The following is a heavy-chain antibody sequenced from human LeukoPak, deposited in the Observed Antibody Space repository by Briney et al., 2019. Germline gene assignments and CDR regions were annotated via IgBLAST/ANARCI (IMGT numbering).Heavy chain of an antibody. CDR3: AKVRYSSSWYNDY. CDR1: GFTFSSYW. Sequence: GGSLRLSCAASGFTFSSYWMNWVRQAPGKGLEWVSGIIPSGHTTYYADSVRGRFTISRDNSRNTLYLQMNSLRAEDTAVYYCAKVRYSSSWYNDYWGQGTLVTVSS. D-gene: IGHD6-13*01. J-gene: IGHJ4*02. CDR2: IIPSGHTT. V-gene: IGHV3-23*01.